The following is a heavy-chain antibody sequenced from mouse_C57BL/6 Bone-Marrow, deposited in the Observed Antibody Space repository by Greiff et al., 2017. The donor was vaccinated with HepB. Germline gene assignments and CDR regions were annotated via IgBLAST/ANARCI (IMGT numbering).Heavy chain of an antibody. D-gene: IGHD4-1*01. J-gene: IGHJ1*03. Sequence: EVKLVESGGGLVKPGGSLKLSCAASGFTFSSYAMSWVRQTPEKRLEWVATISDGGSYTYYPDNVKGRFTISRDNAKNNLYLQMSHLKAEDTAMYDCARAGTGGYFDVWGTGTTVTVSS. CDR2: ISDGGSYT. V-gene: IGHV5-4*03. CDR1: GFTFSSYA. CDR3: ARAGTGGYFDV.